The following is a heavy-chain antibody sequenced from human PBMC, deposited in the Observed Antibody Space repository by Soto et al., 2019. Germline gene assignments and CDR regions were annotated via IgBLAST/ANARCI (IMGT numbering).Heavy chain of an antibody. J-gene: IGHJ4*02. CDR2: INTNGAAT. V-gene: IGHV3-64*01. CDR3: ARLTTITQRFDY. CDR1: GFTFGNYA. Sequence: EVQLVESGGGMVQPGGSLRLSCAASGFTFGNYAMHWVGQAPGKGLEFVSAINTNGAATYYASSVKGRFTISRDNSKNTMYLQMGSLRAEDTALYYCARLTTITQRFDYWVQGTLVTVSS. D-gene: IGHD4-4*01.